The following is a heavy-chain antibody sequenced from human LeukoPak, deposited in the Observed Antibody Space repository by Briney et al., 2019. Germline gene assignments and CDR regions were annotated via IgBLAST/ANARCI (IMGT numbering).Heavy chain of an antibody. V-gene: IGHV3-30*18. CDR1: GFTFSSYG. Sequence: GGSLRLSCAASGFTFSSYGMHWVRQAPGKGLEWVAVISYDGSNKYYADSVKGRFTISRDNSKNTLSLQMNSLRAEDTAVYYCAKDGGIAAAGTSVYFDYWGQGTLVTVSS. CDR3: AKDGGIAAAGTSVYFDY. D-gene: IGHD6-13*01. J-gene: IGHJ4*02. CDR2: ISYDGSNK.